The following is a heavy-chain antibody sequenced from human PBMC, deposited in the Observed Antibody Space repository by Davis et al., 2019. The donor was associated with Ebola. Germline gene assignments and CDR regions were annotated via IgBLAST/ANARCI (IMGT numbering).Heavy chain of an antibody. CDR2: IDNDGSTT. CDR3: VREASGYDFDY. J-gene: IGHJ4*02. Sequence: GESLKISCAASGFSFSNYWMHWVRQAPGKGLVWVSRIDNDGSTTTYAGSVKGRFTVSRGNAKNTLYLQMNSLRAEDTAVYYCVREASGYDFDYWGQGTLVTVSS. CDR1: GFSFSNYW. V-gene: IGHV3-74*01. D-gene: IGHD5-12*01.